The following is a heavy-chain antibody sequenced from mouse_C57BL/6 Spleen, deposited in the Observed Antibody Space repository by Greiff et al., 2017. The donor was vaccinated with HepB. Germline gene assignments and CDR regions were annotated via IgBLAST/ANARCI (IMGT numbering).Heavy chain of an antibody. J-gene: IGHJ4*01. V-gene: IGHV8-12*01. CDR2: IYWDDDK. Sequence: QVTLKESGPGILQSSQTLSLTCSFSGFSLSTSGMGVSWIRQPSGKGLEWLAHIYWDDDKRYNPSLKSRLTISKDTSRNQVFLKITSVDTADTATYYCASIYYYGSDYAMDYWGQGTSVTVSS. D-gene: IGHD1-1*01. CDR1: GFSLSTSGMG. CDR3: ASIYYYGSDYAMDY.